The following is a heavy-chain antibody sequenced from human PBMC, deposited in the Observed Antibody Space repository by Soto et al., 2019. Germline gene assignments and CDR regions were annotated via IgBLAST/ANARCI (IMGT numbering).Heavy chain of an antibody. CDR3: ATVFGL. Sequence: EVQLVESGGGLVQPGGSLRVSCAASGFTLRSHRIHWVRQVPGKGLEWVSRIDTDGGGTSYADSVKGRFTISTDNAKNTVNLQRNGLRGEDTAVYYCATVFGLWGQGTLVTVSS. D-gene: IGHD3-16*01. CDR2: IDTDGGGT. V-gene: IGHV3-74*01. CDR1: GFTLRSHR. J-gene: IGHJ4*02.